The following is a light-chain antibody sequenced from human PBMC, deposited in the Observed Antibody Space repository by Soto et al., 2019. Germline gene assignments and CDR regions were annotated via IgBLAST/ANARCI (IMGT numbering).Light chain of an antibody. CDR1: QSISNW. V-gene: IGKV1-5*03. Sequence: DIQMTQSPSTLSASVGDRVTITCRASQSISNWLAWYQQKPGKAPKLLIYKASILESGVPSRLNGSGSGTEFTLTISSLQPDDVATYYCQHYNSYSEALGQGTKVDIK. CDR2: KAS. J-gene: IGKJ1*01. CDR3: QHYNSYSEA.